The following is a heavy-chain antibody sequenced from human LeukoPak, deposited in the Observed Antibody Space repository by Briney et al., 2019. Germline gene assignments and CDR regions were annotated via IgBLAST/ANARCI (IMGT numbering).Heavy chain of an antibody. D-gene: IGHD2-15*01. J-gene: IGHJ4*02. CDR3: ARHFCSGGSCLHFDY. CDR2: IYPGDSDT. V-gene: IGHV5-51*01. CDR1: GYNFTNYW. Sequence: GESLKISCKDSGYNFTNYWIGWVRQMPGKGLEWMGIIYPGDSDTRYNPSFQGQVTILADKSISTAYLQWSSLKASDTAMYYCARHFCSGGSCLHFDYWGQGTLVTVSS.